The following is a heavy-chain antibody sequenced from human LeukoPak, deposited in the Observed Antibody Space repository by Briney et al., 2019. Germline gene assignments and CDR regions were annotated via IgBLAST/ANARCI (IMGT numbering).Heavy chain of an antibody. CDR1: GFTFSSYA. D-gene: IGHD3-22*01. CDR2: ISGSGGST. Sequence: LPGGSLRLSCAASGFTFSSYAMSWVRQAPGKGLEWVSAISGSGGSTYYADSVKGRFTISRDNSKNTLYLQMSSLRAEDTAVYYCAKDLKSGYYFGQFDYWGQGTLVTVSS. CDR3: AKDLKSGYYFGQFDY. V-gene: IGHV3-23*01. J-gene: IGHJ4*02.